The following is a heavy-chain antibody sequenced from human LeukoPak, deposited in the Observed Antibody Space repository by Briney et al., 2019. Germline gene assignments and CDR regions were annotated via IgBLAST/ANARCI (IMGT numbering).Heavy chain of an antibody. V-gene: IGHV3-23*01. J-gene: IGHJ4*02. CDR2: ISDSGGST. CDR3: ARDYGVVAAPLDY. CDR1: GFTFGDYA. Sequence: GGSLRLSCTASGFTFGDYAMSWVRQAPGKGLEWVSGISDSGGSTFYADSVKGRFTISRDNAKNSLYLQMNSLRAEDTAVYYCARDYGVVAAPLDYWGQGTLVTVSS. D-gene: IGHD2-15*01.